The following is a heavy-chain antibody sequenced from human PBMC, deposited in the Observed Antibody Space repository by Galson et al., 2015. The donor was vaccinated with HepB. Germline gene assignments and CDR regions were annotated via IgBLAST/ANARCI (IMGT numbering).Heavy chain of an antibody. CDR1: GFTFSSYG. CDR2: INQGGSEK. Sequence: SLRLSCAASGFTFSSYGMHWVRQAPGKGLEWVANINQGGSEKHYVDSLKGRFTVSRDNAKNSLYLQMNNLRAEDTAVYYCARDIEPPGIAWNYWGQGTLVTVSS. CDR3: ARDIEPPGIAWNY. D-gene: IGHD6-13*01. J-gene: IGHJ4*02. V-gene: IGHV3-7*01.